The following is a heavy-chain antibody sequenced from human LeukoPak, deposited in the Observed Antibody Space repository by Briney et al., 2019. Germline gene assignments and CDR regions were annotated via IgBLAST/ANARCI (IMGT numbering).Heavy chain of an antibody. D-gene: IGHD2-2*01. V-gene: IGHV3-23*01. CDR2: ISGSGGRT. Sequence: GGPLRLSCAASGFTFSSYPMKWVRQAPGKGLEWVSAISGSGGRTYYADSVNGRFTISRDNSQNTLYLQMNSLRADDTAVYYCAYYCATGSICYLRDYWGQGTLVTVSS. J-gene: IGHJ4*02. CDR1: GFTFSSYP. CDR3: AYYCATGSICYLRDY.